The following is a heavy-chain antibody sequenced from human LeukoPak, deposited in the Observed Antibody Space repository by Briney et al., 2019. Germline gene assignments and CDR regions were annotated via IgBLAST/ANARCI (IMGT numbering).Heavy chain of an antibody. CDR1: GGTFSSYA. J-gene: IGHJ4*02. D-gene: IGHD2-15*01. CDR3: ARVSARNCSGGSGYDY. Sequence: SVKVSCKASGGTFSSYAISWVRQAPGQGLEWMGGIIPIFGTANYAQKFQGRVTITADESTSTAYMELSSHRYEDAAVYYCARVSARNCSGGSGYDYWGQGTLVTVSS. CDR2: IIPIFGTA. V-gene: IGHV1-69*13.